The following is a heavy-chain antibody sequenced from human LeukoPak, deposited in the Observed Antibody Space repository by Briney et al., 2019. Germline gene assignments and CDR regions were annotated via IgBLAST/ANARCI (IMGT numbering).Heavy chain of an antibody. Sequence: GGSLRLSCAASGFTFRSFWMNWLRQAPGKGLEWVANIKQDGSEKYYADSVKGRFTISRDNAKNSLFLQMNSLRAEDTAVYYCAREGDISVVTYAYWGQGTLVTVSS. D-gene: IGHD5-12*01. J-gene: IGHJ4*02. CDR3: AREGDISVVTYAY. CDR1: GFTFRSFW. CDR2: IKQDGSEK. V-gene: IGHV3-7*01.